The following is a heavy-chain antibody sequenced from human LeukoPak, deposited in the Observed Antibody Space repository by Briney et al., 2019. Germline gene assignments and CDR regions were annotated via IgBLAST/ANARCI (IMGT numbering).Heavy chain of an antibody. J-gene: IGHJ6*02. CDR3: ARDEIGAGGYSYGPESEKNYGMDV. D-gene: IGHD5-18*01. CDR1: GYTFTSYY. Sequence: ASLKVSCKASGYTFTSYYMHWVRQAPGQRLEWMGIINPSGGSTSYAQKFQGRVTMTRDTSTSTVYMELSSLRSEDTAVYYCARDEIGAGGYSYGPESEKNYGMDVWGQGTTVTVSS. V-gene: IGHV1-46*01. CDR2: INPSGGST.